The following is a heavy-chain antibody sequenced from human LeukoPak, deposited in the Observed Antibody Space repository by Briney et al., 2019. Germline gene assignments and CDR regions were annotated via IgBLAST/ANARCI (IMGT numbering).Heavy chain of an antibody. Sequence: GGSLRLSCEASGFTVSSNYMSWVRQAPGKGLGWVSVIYGGGSTYYADPVKGRFTISRDTSKNTLYLQMNSLRAEDTAVYYCASWPGGWYGEDSWGQGTLVTVSS. J-gene: IGHJ4*02. D-gene: IGHD6-19*01. V-gene: IGHV3-53*01. CDR3: ASWPGGWYGEDS. CDR2: IYGGGST. CDR1: GFTVSSNY.